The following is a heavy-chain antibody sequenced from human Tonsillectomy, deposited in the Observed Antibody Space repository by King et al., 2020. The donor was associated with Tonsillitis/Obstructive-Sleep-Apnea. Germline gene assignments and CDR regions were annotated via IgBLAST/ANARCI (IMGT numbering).Heavy chain of an antibody. CDR3: AKDLIIATAGTPGDAFDI. CDR1: GFTFDDYA. Sequence: VQLVESGGGLVQPGRSLRLSCAASGFTFDDYAMYWVRQAPGKGLEWVSGISWNSGTINYADSVKGRFTISRDNAKKSLYLQMNSLRAEDTALYYCAKDLIIATAGTPGDAFDIWGQGTMVTVSS. V-gene: IGHV3-9*01. J-gene: IGHJ3*02. CDR2: ISWNSGTI. D-gene: IGHD6-13*01.